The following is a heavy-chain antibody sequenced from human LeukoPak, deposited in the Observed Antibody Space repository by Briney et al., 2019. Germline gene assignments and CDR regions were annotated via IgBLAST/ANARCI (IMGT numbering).Heavy chain of an antibody. CDR1: EFIVSSNY. V-gene: IGHV3-53*04. CDR2: IYSGGST. D-gene: IGHD3-22*01. CDR3: ARIRLDYSETRIDSFDI. J-gene: IGHJ3*02. Sequence: PGGSLRLSCAASEFIVSSNYMSWVRQAPGKGLEWVSSIYSGGSTYYADSVKGRYTISRHNPNTLCLQMNSLKTEDTAVYYCARIRLDYSETRIDSFDIWGQGTMVTVSS.